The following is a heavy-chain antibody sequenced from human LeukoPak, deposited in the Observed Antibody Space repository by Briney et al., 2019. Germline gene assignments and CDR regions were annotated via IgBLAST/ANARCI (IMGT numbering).Heavy chain of an antibody. V-gene: IGHV3-7*01. CDR2: IKQDGSEK. J-gene: IGHJ4*02. Sequence: GGSLRLSCAAAGFTFSTYGMTWVRQAPGKGLEWVANIKQDGSEKNYVDSVKGRFTISRDNAKSSLYLQMNSLRAEDTAVYYCARDEAGTALWGQGTLVTVSS. CDR3: ARDEAGTAL. CDR1: GFTFSTYG. D-gene: IGHD1/OR15-1a*01.